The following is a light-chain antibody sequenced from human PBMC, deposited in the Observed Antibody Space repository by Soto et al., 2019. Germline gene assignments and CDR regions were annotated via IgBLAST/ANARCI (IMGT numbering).Light chain of an antibody. CDR1: SSDFGGYTY. V-gene: IGLV2-14*03. J-gene: IGLJ1*01. CDR3: SSYTSTSTYV. CDR2: DAT. Sequence: QSALTQPASVFGSPGQSITISCTGTSSDFGGYTYVSWYQQHPGKAPKLMIFDATSRPSGVSNRFSGSKSDNTASLTIAGLQAEDEADYYCSSYTSTSTYVFGTGTKVTVL.